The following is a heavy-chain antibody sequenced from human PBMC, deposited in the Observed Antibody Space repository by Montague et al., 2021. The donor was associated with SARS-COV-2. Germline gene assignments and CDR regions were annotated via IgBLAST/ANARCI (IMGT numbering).Heavy chain of an antibody. CDR3: ARAGDFGYGSGSHAGGFDY. CDR1: GFTFSSYE. J-gene: IGHJ4*02. Sequence: SLRLSCAASGFTFSSYEMNWVRQAPGKGLEWVSYISSSGSTIYYADSVKGRFTISRDNAKNSLYPQMNSLRAEDTAVYYCARAGDFGYGSGSHAGGFDYWGQGTLVTVSS. V-gene: IGHV3-48*03. CDR2: ISSSGSTI. D-gene: IGHD3-10*01.